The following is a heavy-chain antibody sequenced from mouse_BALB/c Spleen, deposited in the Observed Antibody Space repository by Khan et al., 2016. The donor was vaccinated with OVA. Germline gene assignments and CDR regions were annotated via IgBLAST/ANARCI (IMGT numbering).Heavy chain of an antibody. CDR1: GYTFTDYY. Sequence: VQLQESGAELARPGASVKLSCKASGYTFTDYYINWVKQRTGQGLEWIGEISPGSGDTYYNEKFKGKATLTADTSSNTVYLQLSSLTSEASAVYFCSCRNSFGYTFAYWGQGTMVTVSA. CDR3: SCRNSFGYTFAY. J-gene: IGHJ3*01. D-gene: IGHD1-2*01. V-gene: IGHV1-77*01. CDR2: ISPGSGDT.